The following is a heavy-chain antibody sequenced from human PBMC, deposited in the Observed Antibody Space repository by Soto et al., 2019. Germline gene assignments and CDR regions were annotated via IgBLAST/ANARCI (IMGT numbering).Heavy chain of an antibody. CDR2: IDPSDSPT. CDR1: GYTFTNNW. D-gene: IGHD5-18*01. CDR3: ARRRGYSYDFDY. V-gene: IGHV5-10-1*01. Sequence: EFLTISCTAAGYTFTNNWISWVRQKPGQGLEWMGRIDPSDSPTKYNTSFEGHVTISIDKSINTAFLQWSSLRASATAVYFCARRRGYSYDFDYWGQGTLVTVYS. J-gene: IGHJ4*02.